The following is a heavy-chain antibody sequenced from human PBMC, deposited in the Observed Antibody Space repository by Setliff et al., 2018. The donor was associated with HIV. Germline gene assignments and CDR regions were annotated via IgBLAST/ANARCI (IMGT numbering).Heavy chain of an antibody. V-gene: IGHV3-23*01. D-gene: IGHD3-22*01. CDR2: ISGSAGST. J-gene: IGHJ4*02. CDR3: AKAARDYYDSSGYYIGIDY. Sequence: GGSLRLSCAASGFTFSSYAMSWVRQAPGKGLDWVSAISGSAGSTYCADSVKGRFTISRDNSKSTLYLQMNSLRAEDTAVYYCAKAARDYYDSSGYYIGIDYWGRGTLVTVSS. CDR1: GFTFSSYA.